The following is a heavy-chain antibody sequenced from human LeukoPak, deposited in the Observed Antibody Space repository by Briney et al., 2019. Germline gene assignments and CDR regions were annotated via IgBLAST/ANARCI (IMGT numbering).Heavy chain of an antibody. CDR1: GGTFSSYA. J-gene: IGHJ5*02. V-gene: IGHV1-69*04. D-gene: IGHD1-20*01. CDR2: IIPILGIA. CDR3: ATVRITRTSAVGWFDP. Sequence: ASVKVSCKASGGTFSSYAISWVRQAPGQGLEWMGRIIPILGIANYAQKFQGRVTITRDTSASTAYMELSSLRSEDTAVYYCATVRITRTSAVGWFDPWGQGTLVTVSS.